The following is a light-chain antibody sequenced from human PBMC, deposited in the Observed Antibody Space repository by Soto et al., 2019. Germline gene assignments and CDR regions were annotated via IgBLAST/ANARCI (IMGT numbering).Light chain of an antibody. CDR3: SSYTSSSTLCV. V-gene: IGLV1-44*01. CDR2: SNN. J-gene: IGLJ1*01. CDR1: NSNIGSNT. Sequence: QSVLTQPPSASGTPGQRVTISCSGRNSNIGSNTVNWYQQLPGTAPKLLIYSNNQRPSGVPDRFSGSKSGTSASLAISGLQSEDEADYYCSSYTSSSTLCVFGTGTKLTVL.